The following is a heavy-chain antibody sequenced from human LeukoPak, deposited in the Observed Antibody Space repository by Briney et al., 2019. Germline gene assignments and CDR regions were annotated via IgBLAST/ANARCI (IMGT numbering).Heavy chain of an antibody. D-gene: IGHD1-26*01. CDR1: GGTFSSYA. V-gene: IGHV1-69*13. CDR2: IIPIFGTA. J-gene: IGHJ4*02. Sequence: ASVKVSCKASGGTFSSYAISWVRQAPGDGIEWMGGIIPIFGTANYAQKFQGRVTITADESTSTAYMELSSLRSEDTAVYYCALRIVGATSGPGGDYWGQGTLVTVSS. CDR3: ALRIVGATSGPGGDY.